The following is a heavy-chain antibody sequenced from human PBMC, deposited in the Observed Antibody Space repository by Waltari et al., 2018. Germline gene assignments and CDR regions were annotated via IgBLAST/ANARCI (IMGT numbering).Heavy chain of an antibody. CDR2: IYYSGST. CDR1: GFTFSSYS. Sequence: VQLVESGGGLVKPGGSLRLSCAASGFTFSSYSMNWVRQAPGKGLEWIGSIYYSGSTYYNPSLKSRVTISVDTSKNQFSLKLSSVTAADTAVYYCARVNQLLYESYYFDYWGQGTLVTVSS. J-gene: IGHJ4*02. D-gene: IGHD2-2*02. CDR3: ARVNQLLYESYYFDY. V-gene: IGHV4-39*07.